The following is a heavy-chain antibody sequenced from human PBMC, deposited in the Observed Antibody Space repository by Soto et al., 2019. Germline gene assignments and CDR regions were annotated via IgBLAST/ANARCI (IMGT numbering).Heavy chain of an antibody. D-gene: IGHD6-13*01. J-gene: IGHJ4*02. CDR3: TRQRSSWFC. V-gene: IGHV5-10-1*01. CDR2: VDPSDSYT. Sequence: GECVPSFREHPGDRFTSYWISLVRQMPGKGLEWMGRVDPSDSYTNYSPSFQCHVTISADKSISTAYLQWSSLKASDTAMYYCTRQRSSWFCWGQGTLVTVSS. CDR1: GDRFTSYW.